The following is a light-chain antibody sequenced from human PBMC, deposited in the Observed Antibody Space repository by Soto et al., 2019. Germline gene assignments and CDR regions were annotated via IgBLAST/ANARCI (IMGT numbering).Light chain of an antibody. V-gene: IGKV3-11*01. CDR2: DAS. Sequence: EIVLTQSPDTLSLSPGESATLSCRASQSVRSSYLAWYQQTPGQTPRLLIYDASNRATGIPARFSGSGSGTYFTLTISSLEPEDFAVYYCQQRSNWPLFTFGPGTKVDIK. CDR3: QQRSNWPLFT. J-gene: IGKJ3*01. CDR1: QSVRSSY.